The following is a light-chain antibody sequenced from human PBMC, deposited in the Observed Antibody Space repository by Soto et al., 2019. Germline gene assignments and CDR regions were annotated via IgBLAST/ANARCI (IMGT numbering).Light chain of an antibody. CDR3: QSYDSSLSASYV. CDR2: EVS. J-gene: IGLJ7*01. Sequence: QSVLTQPPSASGSPGQSVTISCTGTSSDVGGYNYVSWYQQHPGKAPKLMIYEVSKRPSGVPDRFSGSKSGNTASLTVSGLQAEDEADYYCQSYDSSLSASYVFGGGTQLTVL. V-gene: IGLV2-8*01. CDR1: SSDVGGYNY.